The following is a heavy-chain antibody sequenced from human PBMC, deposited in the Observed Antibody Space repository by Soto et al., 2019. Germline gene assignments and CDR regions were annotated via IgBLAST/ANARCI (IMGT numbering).Heavy chain of an antibody. CDR2: IYYSGST. CDR1: GGSISSGGYY. Sequence: SETLSLTCTVSGGSISSGGYYWSWIRQHPGKGLEWIGYIYYSGSTYYNPSLKSRVTISVDTSKNQFSLKLSSVTAADTAVYYCARAPRGNYGYPSYFDYSGQGTLVTVSS. D-gene: IGHD3-10*01. CDR3: ARAPRGNYGYPSYFDY. J-gene: IGHJ4*02. V-gene: IGHV4-31*03.